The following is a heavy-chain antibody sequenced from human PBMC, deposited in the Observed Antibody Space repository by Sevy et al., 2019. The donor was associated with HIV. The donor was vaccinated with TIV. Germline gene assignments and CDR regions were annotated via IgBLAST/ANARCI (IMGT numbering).Heavy chain of an antibody. Sequence: ASVKVSCKASGYTFTSYGISWVRQAPGQGLEWMGWISAYNGNTNYAQKLQGRATMTTDTSTSTAYMELRSLRSDDTAVYYCARVGRGTGTTSRYYYYMDVWGKWTTVTVSS. CDR1: GYTFTSYG. V-gene: IGHV1-18*01. CDR2: ISAYNGNT. J-gene: IGHJ6*03. D-gene: IGHD1-7*01. CDR3: ARVGRGTGTTSRYYYYMDV.